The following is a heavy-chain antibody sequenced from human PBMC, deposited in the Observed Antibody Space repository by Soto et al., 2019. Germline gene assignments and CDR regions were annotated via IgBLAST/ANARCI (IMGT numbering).Heavy chain of an antibody. Sequence: SETLSLTCTVSGGSISSGDYYWSWIRQPPGKGLEWIGDIYYSGSTYYNPSLKSRVTISVDTSKNQFSLKLSSVTAADTAGYYCPRASSSGWYSHGMDVWGQGTTVTVSS. CDR1: GGSISSGDYY. V-gene: IGHV4-30-4*01. CDR3: PRASSSGWYSHGMDV. D-gene: IGHD6-19*01. J-gene: IGHJ6*02. CDR2: IYYSGST.